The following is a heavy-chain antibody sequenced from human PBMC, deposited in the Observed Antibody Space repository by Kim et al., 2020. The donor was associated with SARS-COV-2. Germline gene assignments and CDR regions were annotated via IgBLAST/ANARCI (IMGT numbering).Heavy chain of an antibody. D-gene: IGHD3-10*01. Sequence: SETLSLTCTVSGGSISSSSYYWGWIRQPPGKGLEWIGSIYYSGSTYYNPSLKSRVTISVDTSKNQFSLKLSSVTAADTAVYYCARSDAVGPRYYGSGSYSRKTSYNWFDPWGQGTLVTVSS. CDR2: IYYSGST. CDR3: ARSDAVGPRYYGSGSYSRKTSYNWFDP. V-gene: IGHV4-39*01. J-gene: IGHJ5*02. CDR1: GGSISSSSYY.